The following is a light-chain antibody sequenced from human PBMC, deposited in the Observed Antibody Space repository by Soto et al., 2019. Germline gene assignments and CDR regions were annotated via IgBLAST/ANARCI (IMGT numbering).Light chain of an antibody. V-gene: IGKV1-5*03. CDR2: KAS. Sequence: DIQMTQSPSTLSASVGDRVTITCRASQSISSWLAWYQQKPGKAPNLVIYKASSLESGVPSRFSGSGSGTEFTLTISRLQPDDFATYYCQQYNSYPLTFGGGSKVEI. J-gene: IGKJ4*01. CDR3: QQYNSYPLT. CDR1: QSISSW.